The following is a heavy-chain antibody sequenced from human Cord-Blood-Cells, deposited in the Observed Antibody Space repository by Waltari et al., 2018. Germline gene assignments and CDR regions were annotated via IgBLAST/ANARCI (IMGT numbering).Heavy chain of an antibody. CDR3: ATSTPDGFDI. CDR2: VGTEDGET. Sequence: QVQLVQSGAEVKKHGASVKVSCKVSGYTLTELSLHWVRQAPGTGLEWMGGVGTEDGETIYAQKVEGRVTMTEDRSTDTAYMELSSLRSEDTAVYYCATSTPDGFDIGGQGTMVTVSS. J-gene: IGHJ3*02. V-gene: IGHV1-24*01. CDR1: GYTLTELS.